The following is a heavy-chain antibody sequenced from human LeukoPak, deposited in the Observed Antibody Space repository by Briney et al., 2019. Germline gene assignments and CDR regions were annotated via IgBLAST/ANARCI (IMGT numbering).Heavy chain of an antibody. Sequence: SQTLSLTCTVSGGSISSGGYYWSWIRQHPGKGLEWIGYIYYSGGTYYNPSLKSRVTISVDTSKNQFSLKLSSVTAADTAVYYCARVDIVVVPAAMGTFDYWGQGTLVTVSS. J-gene: IGHJ4*02. D-gene: IGHD2-2*01. V-gene: IGHV4-31*03. CDR2: IYYSGGT. CDR1: GGSISSGGYY. CDR3: ARVDIVVVPAAMGTFDY.